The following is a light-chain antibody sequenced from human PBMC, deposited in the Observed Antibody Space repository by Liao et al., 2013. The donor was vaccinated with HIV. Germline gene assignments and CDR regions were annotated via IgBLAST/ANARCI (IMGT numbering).Light chain of an antibody. CDR3: QAWDSSPGNVV. V-gene: IGLV3-1*01. CDR2: QDN. Sequence: SYVLTQPPSVSVSPGLTARITCSGDKLGDRYAAWYQLKPGQSPVVVIYQDNKRPSGIPQRFSGSNSGSTATLTISGTQAMDEADYYCQAWDSSPGNVVFGGGTKLTVL. J-gene: IGLJ2*01. CDR1: KLGDRY.